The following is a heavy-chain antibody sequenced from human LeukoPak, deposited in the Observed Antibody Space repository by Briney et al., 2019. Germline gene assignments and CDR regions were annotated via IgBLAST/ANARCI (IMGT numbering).Heavy chain of an antibody. J-gene: IGHJ4*02. Sequence: PGGSLRLSCAASGFTFSSYAMTWVRQAPGKGLEWVSVISASGGGTSYADSVKGRSTISRDNSKNMLYLQMSSLSVEDTAVYYCAKGRSTSRKASYYFVYWGQGTQLTVSS. CDR2: ISASGGGT. CDR3: AKGRSTSRKASYYFVY. V-gene: IGHV3-23*01. D-gene: IGHD2-2*01. CDR1: GFTFSSYA.